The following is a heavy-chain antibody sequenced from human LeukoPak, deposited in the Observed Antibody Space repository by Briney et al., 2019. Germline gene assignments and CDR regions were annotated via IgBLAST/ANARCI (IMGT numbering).Heavy chain of an antibody. CDR3: ANGNRCTSPNCLGYYYFYMDV. D-gene: IGHD2-8*01. CDR2: FCGSGGTT. V-gene: IGHV3-23*01. CDR1: GFTFSSYA. Sequence: GGSLRPSCAASGFTFSSYAMNWVRQAPGRGLEWVSGFCGSGGTTYYADSVKGRFTISRDNSKNTLYLQMNSLRAEDTAVYYCANGNRCTSPNCLGYYYFYMDVWGKGTTVTVSS. J-gene: IGHJ6*03.